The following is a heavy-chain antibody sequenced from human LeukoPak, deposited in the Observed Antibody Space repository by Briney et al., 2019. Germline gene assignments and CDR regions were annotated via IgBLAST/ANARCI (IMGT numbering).Heavy chain of an antibody. CDR3: ARERDYGDPRD. CDR2: IIPIFGTA. CDR1: GGTFSSYA. Sequence: SVKVSCKASGGTFSSYAVSWVRQAPGQGLEWMGRIIPIFGTANYAQKFQGRVTITTDESTSTAYMELSSLRSEDTAVYYCARERDYGDPRDWGQGTLVTVSS. D-gene: IGHD4-17*01. V-gene: IGHV1-69*05. J-gene: IGHJ4*02.